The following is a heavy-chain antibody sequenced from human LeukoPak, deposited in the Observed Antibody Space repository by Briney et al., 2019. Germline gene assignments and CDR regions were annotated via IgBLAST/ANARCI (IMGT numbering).Heavy chain of an antibody. D-gene: IGHD3-22*01. J-gene: IGHJ4*02. CDR2: FDPENSET. CDR3: ARETKEWVDSSGYYYGVDY. V-gene: IGHV1-24*01. Sequence: ASVKVSCKVSGYTLSELSMHWVRQAPGKGLEWMGGFDPENSETIYAQNFQGRVTMTEDTSTNTAYMELSSLRSEDTAVYYCARETKEWVDSSGYYYGVDYWGQGTLVTVSS. CDR1: GYTLSELS.